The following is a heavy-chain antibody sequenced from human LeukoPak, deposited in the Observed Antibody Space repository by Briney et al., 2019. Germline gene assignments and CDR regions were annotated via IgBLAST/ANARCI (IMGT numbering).Heavy chain of an antibody. CDR1: AFSFSSYG. D-gene: IGHD3-22*01. Sequence: GGSLRLSCAASAFSFSSYGMHWVRQAPGKGLEWVTFIRYHGHNKYYADSVKGRFTISRDNSKNTLYLQMNSLRAEDTAVYYCAKKWSGDYDSSGVNDAFDIWGQGTMVTVSS. CDR3: AKKWSGDYDSSGVNDAFDI. J-gene: IGHJ3*02. V-gene: IGHV3-30*02. CDR2: IRYHGHNK.